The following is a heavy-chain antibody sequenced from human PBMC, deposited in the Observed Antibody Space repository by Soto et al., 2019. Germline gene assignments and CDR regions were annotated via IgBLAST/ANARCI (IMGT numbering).Heavy chain of an antibody. Sequence: EVQLLESGGGLVQPGGSLRLSCAASGFTFSSYAMSWVRQAPGKGLEWVSAISGSGGSTCYADSVKGRFTISRDNSQSTLYLQMNSLRAVDTAVYYCAKDGGVTMVRGVIRYYGMDVWGQGTTVTVPS. J-gene: IGHJ6*02. V-gene: IGHV3-23*01. CDR1: GFTFSSYA. CDR3: AKDGGVTMVRGVIRYYGMDV. CDR2: ISGSGGST. D-gene: IGHD3-10*01.